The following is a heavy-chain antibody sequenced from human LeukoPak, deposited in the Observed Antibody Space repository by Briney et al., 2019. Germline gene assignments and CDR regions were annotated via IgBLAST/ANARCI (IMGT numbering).Heavy chain of an antibody. CDR1: GFTVSSNY. CDR3: ARDPLGSSGYYPDY. V-gene: IGHV3-66*02. Sequence: GGSLRLSCAASGFTVSSNYMSWVRQAPGKGLEWVSVIYSGGSTYYADSVKGRFTISRDNSKNTLYLRMNSLRAEDTAVYYCARDPLGSSGYYPDYWGQGNLVTVSS. D-gene: IGHD3-22*01. CDR2: IYSGGST. J-gene: IGHJ4*02.